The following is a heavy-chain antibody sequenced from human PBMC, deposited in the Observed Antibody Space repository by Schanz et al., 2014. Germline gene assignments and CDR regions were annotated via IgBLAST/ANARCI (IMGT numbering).Heavy chain of an antibody. V-gene: IGHV3-23*04. J-gene: IGHJ6*02. CDR1: GFTFTGHW. D-gene: IGHD6-6*01. CDR3: AKVWKDHRIAGRPGWSDGMDV. Sequence: DVQLVESGGGLVQPGGSLRLSCAASGFTFTGHWMSWVRQAPGKGLEWVSCIRGSGGSTLYADSVQGRFTISRDDSKNMLYLQMNSLRAEDTAVYYCAKVWKDHRIAGRPGWSDGMDVWGQGTTVTVSS. CDR2: IRGSGGST.